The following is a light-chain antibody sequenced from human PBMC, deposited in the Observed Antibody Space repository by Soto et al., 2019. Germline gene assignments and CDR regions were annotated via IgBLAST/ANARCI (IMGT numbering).Light chain of an antibody. Sequence: QSVLTQPPSVSGAPGQRVIIPCTGSSSNIGAGYDVHWYQQLPGTAPKLLIYGNSNRPSGVPDRFSGSKSGTSASLAITGLQAEDEADYYCQSYDSSLSGSYVFGTGTKVTVL. CDR1: SSNIGAGYD. J-gene: IGLJ1*01. CDR2: GNS. CDR3: QSYDSSLSGSYV. V-gene: IGLV1-40*01.